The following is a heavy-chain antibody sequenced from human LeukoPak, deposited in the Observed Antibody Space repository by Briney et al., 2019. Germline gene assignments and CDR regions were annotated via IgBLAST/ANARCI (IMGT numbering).Heavy chain of an antibody. CDR2: VSGSGDST. D-gene: IGHD3-22*01. J-gene: IGHJ4*02. V-gene: IGHV3-23*01. CDR1: GFTFSSYA. Sequence: GGSLRLSCAASGFTFSSYAMSWVRQAPGKGLEWVSTVSGSGDSTYYADSVKGRFTISRDNSKNTLYLQMNSLRAGDTAVYYCARVRNYYDSSGYYYYFDYWGQGTLVTVSS. CDR3: ARVRNYYDSSGYYYYFDY.